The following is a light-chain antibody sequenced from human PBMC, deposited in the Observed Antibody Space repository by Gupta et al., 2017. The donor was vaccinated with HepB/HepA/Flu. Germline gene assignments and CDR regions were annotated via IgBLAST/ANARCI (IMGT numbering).Light chain of an antibody. CDR1: SNDVGGNHY. V-gene: IGLV2-14*01. J-gene: IGLJ3*02. CDR2: DVS. Sequence: QSALTQPASVSGSPGQSITISCTGTSNDVGGNHYVSWYQQHPGKAPRVIIYDVSNRPSGVSNRFSGSKSGNTASLTISGLQAEDEADYYCSSYGSSSTRTPWVFGGGTKVTVL. CDR3: SSYGSSSTRTPWV.